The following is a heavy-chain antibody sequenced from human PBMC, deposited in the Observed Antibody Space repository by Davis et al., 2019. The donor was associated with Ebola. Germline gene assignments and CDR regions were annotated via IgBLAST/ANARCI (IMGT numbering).Heavy chain of an antibody. CDR1: GFTFNSHW. V-gene: IGHV3-74*01. Sequence: GESLKISCAASGFTFNSHWMHWVRQAPGKGLEWVSGISTGGGVTIYADSVKGRFTISRDNSKNTLYLQMNSLRGEDTAVYYCAKRSDYRSFDYWGQGTQVTVSS. CDR3: AKRSDYRSFDY. CDR2: ISTGGGVT. J-gene: IGHJ4*02. D-gene: IGHD4-11*01.